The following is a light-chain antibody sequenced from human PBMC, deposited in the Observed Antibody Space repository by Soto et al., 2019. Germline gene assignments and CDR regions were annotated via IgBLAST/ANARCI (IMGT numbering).Light chain of an antibody. V-gene: IGKV3-15*01. CDR2: DAS. Sequence: EIVMTQPPATLSVSPGERATLSCRASQSVSSYLAWYQQRPGQAPRLLIYDASTRATGIPVRFSGSGSGTEFTLTISSLQSEDFGVYYCQQNKDWPGTFGQGTKVDI. J-gene: IGKJ1*01. CDR1: QSVSSY. CDR3: QQNKDWPGT.